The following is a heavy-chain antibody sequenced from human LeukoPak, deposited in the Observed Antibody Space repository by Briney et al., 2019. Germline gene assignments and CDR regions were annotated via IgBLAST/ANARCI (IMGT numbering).Heavy chain of an antibody. J-gene: IGHJ4*02. CDR3: ARDHNWGFDC. Sequence: GGSLRLSCAASGFTFSSYSMNWVRQAPGKGLEWVSYISSSSSTISYADSVKGRFTIARDNAKNSLCLQMNSLRDEDTAVYYCARDHNWGFDCWGQGILVTVSS. V-gene: IGHV3-48*02. D-gene: IGHD7-27*01. CDR1: GFTFSSYS. CDR2: ISSSSSTI.